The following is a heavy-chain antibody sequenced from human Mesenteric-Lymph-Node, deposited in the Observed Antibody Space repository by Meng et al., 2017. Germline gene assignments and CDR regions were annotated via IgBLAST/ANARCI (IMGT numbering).Heavy chain of an antibody. J-gene: IGHJ3*02. D-gene: IGHD3-9*01. V-gene: IGHV4-34*01. CDR3: ARGIGEPYYDILTGYYRSNDAFDI. Sequence: GSLRLSCAVYGGSFSGYYWSWIRQPPGKGLEWIGEINHSGSTNYNPSLKSRVTISVDTSKNQFSLKLSSVTAADTAVYYCARGIGEPYYDILTGYYRSNDAFDIWGQGTMVTVSS. CDR2: INHSGST. CDR1: GGSFSGYY.